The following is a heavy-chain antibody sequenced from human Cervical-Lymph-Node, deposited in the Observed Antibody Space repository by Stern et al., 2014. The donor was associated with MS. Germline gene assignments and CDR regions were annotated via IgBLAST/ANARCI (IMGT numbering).Heavy chain of an antibody. CDR2: ISFDGRDK. Sequence: QMQLVQSGGGVVQPGRSLRLSCAASGFIFRNYAAHWVRQPPGKGLECVAIISFDGRDKYYTDSVKGRFTVSRDNSKNRLYLEMNSLRLEDTAVYYCAKGGSGSYLDWGQGSLVTVSS. CDR1: GFIFRNYA. CDR3: AKGGSGSYLD. J-gene: IGHJ4*02. D-gene: IGHD1-26*01. V-gene: IGHV3-30*04.